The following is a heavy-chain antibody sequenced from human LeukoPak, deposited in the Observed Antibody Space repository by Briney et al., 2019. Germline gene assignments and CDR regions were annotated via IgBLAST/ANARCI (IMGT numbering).Heavy chain of an antibody. CDR2: IYYSGSA. Sequence: SETLSLTCTVSGGSISSYYWSWIRQPPGKGLEWIGYIYYSGSANYNPSLKSRVTISVDASKNQFSLKLSSVTAGDTAVYYCARVSLEDGDANFDYWGQGTLVTVSS. CDR3: ARVSLEDGDANFDY. CDR1: GGSISSYY. D-gene: IGHD4-17*01. V-gene: IGHV4-59*01. J-gene: IGHJ4*02.